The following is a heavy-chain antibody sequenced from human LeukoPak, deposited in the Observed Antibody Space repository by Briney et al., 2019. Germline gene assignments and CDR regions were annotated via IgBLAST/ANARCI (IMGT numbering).Heavy chain of an antibody. J-gene: IGHJ4*02. CDR2: IYYSGST. CDR1: GGSISSGGYC. V-gene: IGHV4-31*03. Sequence: SQTLSLTCTVSGGSISSGGYCWGWLRQHPGKGLEWVGYIYYSGSTYYNPSLKSRVTISVDTSKNQFSLKLSSVTAADTAVYYCASIKQLWGRDYWGQGTLVTVSS. D-gene: IGHD7-27*01. CDR3: ASIKQLWGRDY.